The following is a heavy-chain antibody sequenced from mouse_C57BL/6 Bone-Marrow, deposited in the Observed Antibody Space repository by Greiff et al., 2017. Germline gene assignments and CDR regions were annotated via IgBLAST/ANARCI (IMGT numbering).Heavy chain of an antibody. Sequence: EVKLVESGGGLVKPGGSLKLSCAASGFTFSDYGMHWVRQAPEKGLEWVAYISRGSSTIYYADTVKGRFTISRDNAKNTLFLQMTSLRSEDTAMYYCARGGNYLFAYWGQGTLVTVSA. CDR3: ARGGNYLFAY. V-gene: IGHV5-17*01. J-gene: IGHJ3*01. CDR1: GFTFSDYG. CDR2: ISRGSSTI. D-gene: IGHD2-1*01.